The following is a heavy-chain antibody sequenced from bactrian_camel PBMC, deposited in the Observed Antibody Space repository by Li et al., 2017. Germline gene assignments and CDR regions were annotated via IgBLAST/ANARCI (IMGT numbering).Heavy chain of an antibody. Sequence: VQLVESGGGLVQPGGSLRLSCAASGFTFSSYAMTWVRQAPGKGLEWVSTINSVGGSYYADSVKGRFTISRDNAKNTLYLQLNSLKTEDTAMYYCASDPCSTFRGLGQDEYDYWGQGTQVTVS. CDR3: ASDPCSTFRGLGQDEYDY. V-gene: IGHV3S31*01. CDR2: INSVGGS. CDR1: GFTFSSYA. D-gene: IGHD1*01. J-gene: IGHJ4*01.